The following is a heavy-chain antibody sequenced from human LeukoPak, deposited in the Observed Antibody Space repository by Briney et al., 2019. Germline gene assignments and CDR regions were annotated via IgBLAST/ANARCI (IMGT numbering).Heavy chain of an antibody. CDR1: GYTFTGYY. CDR3: ARSYGDYGNHYYYMDV. Sequence: GASVKVSCKASGYTFTGYYMHWVRQAPGQGLEWMGRINPNSGGTNYAQKCQGRVTMTRDTSISTAYMELSRLRSDDTAVYYCARSYGDYGNHYYYMDVWGKGTTVTVSS. J-gene: IGHJ6*03. CDR2: INPNSGGT. V-gene: IGHV1-2*06. D-gene: IGHD4-17*01.